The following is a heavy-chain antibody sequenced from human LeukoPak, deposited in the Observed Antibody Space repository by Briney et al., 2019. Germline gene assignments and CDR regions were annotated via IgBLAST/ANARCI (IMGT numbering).Heavy chain of an antibody. Sequence: SETLSLTCTVSGYSISSGYYWAWIRQPPGKGLEWIGSINYSGKTYYSPSLKSRVTISVDTSRNQFSLKLSSVTAADTAVYYCARAGITGIAAAGGGFAWGQGTLVTVSS. J-gene: IGHJ5*02. D-gene: IGHD6-13*01. CDR1: GYSISSGYY. CDR3: ARAGITGIAAAGGGFA. V-gene: IGHV4-38-2*02. CDR2: INYSGKT.